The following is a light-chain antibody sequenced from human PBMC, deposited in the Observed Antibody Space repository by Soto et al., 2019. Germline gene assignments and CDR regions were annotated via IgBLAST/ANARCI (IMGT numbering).Light chain of an antibody. CDR3: QQYNNWPPIT. Sequence: EIVLTQSPATLSVSPGERATLSCRASERVSTNLAWYQQKPGQAPRLLIYGASTRATGIPARFSGSGSETEFTLTISSLQSEDFGVYYCQQYNNWPPITFGQGTRLEI. V-gene: IGKV3-15*01. CDR1: ERVSTN. J-gene: IGKJ5*01. CDR2: GAS.